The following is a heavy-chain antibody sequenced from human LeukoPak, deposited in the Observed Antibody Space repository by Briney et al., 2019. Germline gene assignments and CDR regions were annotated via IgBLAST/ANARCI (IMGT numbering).Heavy chain of an antibody. V-gene: IGHV1-69*13. CDR1: GGTFSSYA. CDR3: AAYYGSGSFPYYFDY. Sequence: GASVKVSCKASGGTFSSYAISWVRQAPGQGLEWMGGIIPIFGTANYAQKFQGRVTNTADESTSTAYMELSSLRSEDTAVYYCAAYYGSGSFPYYFDYWGQGTLVTVSS. CDR2: IIPIFGTA. D-gene: IGHD3-10*01. J-gene: IGHJ4*02.